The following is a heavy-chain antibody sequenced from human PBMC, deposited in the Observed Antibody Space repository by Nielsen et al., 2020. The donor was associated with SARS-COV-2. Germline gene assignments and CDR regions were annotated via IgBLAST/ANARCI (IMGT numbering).Heavy chain of an antibody. CDR1: GGSFSGYY. D-gene: IGHD3-10*01. Sequence: SETLSLTCAVYGGSFSGYYWSWIRQPPGKGLEWIGEINHSGSTNYNPSLKSRVTISVDTSKNQFSLKLSSVTAADTAVYYCARIRRGPKTNWFDPWGQGTLVTVSS. V-gene: IGHV4-34*01. CDR2: INHSGST. CDR3: ARIRRGPKTNWFDP. J-gene: IGHJ5*02.